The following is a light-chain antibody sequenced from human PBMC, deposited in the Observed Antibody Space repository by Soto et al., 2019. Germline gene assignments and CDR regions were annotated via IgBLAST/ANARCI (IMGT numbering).Light chain of an antibody. CDR2: LVS. J-gene: IGKJ2*01. V-gene: IGKV2-30*01. CDR1: QSLVNSDGDTF. CDR3: MKATHWPWT. Sequence: DAVMTQATLSLPVTLGQPASISCRSSQSLVNSDGDTFLNLFHQRPGQSPRRLIDLVSYRDSGVPDRISGSGSGTDFTLKISRVEAEDIGNDHFMKATHWPWTFGQGTKLEIK.